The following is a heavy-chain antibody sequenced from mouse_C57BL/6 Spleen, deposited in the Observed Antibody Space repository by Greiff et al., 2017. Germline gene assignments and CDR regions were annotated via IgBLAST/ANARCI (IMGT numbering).Heavy chain of an antibody. V-gene: IGHV3-6*01. CDR2: ISYDGSN. D-gene: IGHD1-1*01. Sequence: EVQLVESGPGLVKPSQSLSLTCSVTGYSITSGYYWNWIRQFPGNKLEWMGYISYDGSNNYNPSLKNRISITRDTSKNQFFLKLNSVTTEDTATYYCAREGYYGSYAMDYWGQGTSVTVSS. J-gene: IGHJ4*01. CDR3: AREGYYGSYAMDY. CDR1: GYSITSGYY.